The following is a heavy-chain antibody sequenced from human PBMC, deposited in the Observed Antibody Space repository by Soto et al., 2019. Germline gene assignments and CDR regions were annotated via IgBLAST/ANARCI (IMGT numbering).Heavy chain of an antibody. J-gene: IGHJ2*01. CDR2: IYHSGST. CDR3: ARESTGALYFDL. Sequence: SETLSLTCAVSGGSISSGNWWSWVRQPPGKGLEWIGEIYHSGSTNYNPSLKSRVTISVDKSKNQFSLKLSSVTAADTAVYYCARESTGALYFDLWGRGALVTVSS. V-gene: IGHV4-4*02. CDR1: GGSISSGNW. D-gene: IGHD1-26*01.